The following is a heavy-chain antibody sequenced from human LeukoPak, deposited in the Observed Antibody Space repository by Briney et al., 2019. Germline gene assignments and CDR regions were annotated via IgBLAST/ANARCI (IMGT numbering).Heavy chain of an antibody. CDR1: GGTFSSYA. CDR2: IIPIFGTA. Sequence: SVKVSCKASGGTFSSYAISWVRQAPGQGLEWMGGIIPIFGTANYAQKFQGRVTITRDTSASTAYMELSSLRSEDTAVYYCARDCYDFWSGYYIGDYYYGMDVWGQGTTVTVSS. J-gene: IGHJ6*02. V-gene: IGHV1-69*05. D-gene: IGHD3-3*01. CDR3: ARDCYDFWSGYYIGDYYYGMDV.